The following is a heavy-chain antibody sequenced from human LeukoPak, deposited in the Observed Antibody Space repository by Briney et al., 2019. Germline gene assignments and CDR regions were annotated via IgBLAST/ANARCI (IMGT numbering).Heavy chain of an antibody. CDR2: INPNSGGT. J-gene: IGHJ4*02. CDR1: GYTFTGYY. V-gene: IGHV1-2*02. CDR3: ARDLSRYCSSTSCSPDDY. D-gene: IGHD2-2*01. Sequence: ASVKVSCKASGYTFTGYYMHWVRQAPGQGLEWMGWINPNSGGTNYAQKSQGRVTMTRDTSISTAYMELSRLRSDDTAVYYCARDLSRYCSSTSCSPDDYWGQGTLVTVSS.